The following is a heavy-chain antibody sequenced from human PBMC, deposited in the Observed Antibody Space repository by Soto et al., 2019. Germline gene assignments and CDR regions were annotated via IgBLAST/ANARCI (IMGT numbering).Heavy chain of an antibody. CDR1: GGTFSSYA. CDR3: ARVYSNYWFDP. Sequence: GALVKVSCKASGGTFSSYAISWVRQAHGQGIEWMGGIIPIFVTANYAQKFKGRVTITADESTSTAYMVLSSLRSEDTAVYYCARVYSNYWFDPWGQGTLVTVSS. D-gene: IGHD4-4*01. V-gene: IGHV1-69*13. CDR2: IIPIFVTA. J-gene: IGHJ5*02.